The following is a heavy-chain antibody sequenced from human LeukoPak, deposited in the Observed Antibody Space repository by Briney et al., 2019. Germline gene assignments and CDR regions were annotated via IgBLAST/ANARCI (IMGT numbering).Heavy chain of an antibody. CDR2: ISYDGSNK. D-gene: IGHD3-10*01. J-gene: IGHJ4*02. CDR3: AKGEAYYGSGSYYAG. Sequence: GGSLRLSCAASGFSFSSYSMNWVRQAPGKGLEWVAVISYDGSNKYYADSVKGRFTVSRDNSKNTLYLQMNSLRAEDTAVYYCAKGEAYYGSGSYYAGWGQGTLVTVSS. V-gene: IGHV3-30*18. CDR1: GFSFSSYS.